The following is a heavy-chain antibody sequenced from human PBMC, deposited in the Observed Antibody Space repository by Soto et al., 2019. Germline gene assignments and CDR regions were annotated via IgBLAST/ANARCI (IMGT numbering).Heavy chain of an antibody. Sequence: EVQLVESGGGLVQPGGSLRLSCAASGFTFSRYDMHWVRQATGKGLEWVSTIGNAGDTYYPGSVKGRFTISREKAKNSLYLQMSSLRAGDTAVYYCARGLSVGTTAIDYWGQGTLVTVSS. CDR2: IGNAGDT. CDR1: GFTFSRYD. J-gene: IGHJ4*02. V-gene: IGHV3-13*01. CDR3: ARGLSVGTTAIDY. D-gene: IGHD1-26*01.